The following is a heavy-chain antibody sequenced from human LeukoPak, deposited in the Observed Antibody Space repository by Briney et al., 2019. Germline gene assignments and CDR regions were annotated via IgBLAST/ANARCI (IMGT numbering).Heavy chain of an antibody. CDR3: ARQYCSSTSCYSGIYYYYYYMDV. CDR2: SYYSGST. CDR1: GGSISSSSYY. D-gene: IGHD2-2*01. Sequence: SETLSLTCTVSGGSISSSSYYWGWIRQPPGKGLEWIGSSYYSGSTYYNPSLKSRVTISVDTSKNQFSLKLSSVTAADTAVYYCARQYCSSTSCYSGIYYYYYYMDVWGKGTTVTVSS. J-gene: IGHJ6*03. V-gene: IGHV4-39*01.